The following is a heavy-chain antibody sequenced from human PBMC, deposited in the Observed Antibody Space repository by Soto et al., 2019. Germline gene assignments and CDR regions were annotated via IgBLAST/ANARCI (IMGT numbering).Heavy chain of an antibody. CDR1: GFTFNDYD. D-gene: IGHD3-10*01. CDR2: ISGSGDAT. J-gene: IGHJ6*02. V-gene: IGHV3-23*01. Sequence: PGGSLRLSCVASGFTFNDYDMNWVRQAPGKGLEWVSGISGSGDATYYAGSLKGRFTISRDISKNTLYLQMNSLRAEDTAVYYCAKVRGDYYYGVDVPAQRTTVPVSS. CDR3: AKVRGDYYYGVDV.